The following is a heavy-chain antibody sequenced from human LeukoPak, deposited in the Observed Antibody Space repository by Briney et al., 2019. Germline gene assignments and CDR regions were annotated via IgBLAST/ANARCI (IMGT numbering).Heavy chain of an antibody. CDR2: IYYSGNI. J-gene: IGHJ4*02. D-gene: IGHD3-16*01. CDR3: ARDMITFGGVRAYFDY. V-gene: IGHV4-59*01. CDR1: GDSISSYY. Sequence: SETLPLTCTVSGDSISSYYWSWLRQPPGKGLEWIGHIYYSGNINYNPSLKSRVTISVDTPKNQFSLKLSSVTAADTAVYYCARDMITFGGVRAYFDYWGQGILVTVSS.